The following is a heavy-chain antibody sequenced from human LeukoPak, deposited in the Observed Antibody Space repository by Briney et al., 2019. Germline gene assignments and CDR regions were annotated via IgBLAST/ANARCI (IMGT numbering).Heavy chain of an antibody. CDR1: SGSINSYY. V-gene: IGHV4-4*07. J-gene: IGHJ4*02. D-gene: IGHD3-16*01. CDR2: IYTTGKT. CDR3: ARHGYTASHYFLDF. Sequence: PSGTLSLTCTVSSGSINSYYWGWVRQPAGRGLEWIGRIYTTGKTDYNPSLKSRLTMSVDTSKRQFSLNLRSVTAADTAIYYCARHGYTASHYFLDFWSQGTLVTVSS.